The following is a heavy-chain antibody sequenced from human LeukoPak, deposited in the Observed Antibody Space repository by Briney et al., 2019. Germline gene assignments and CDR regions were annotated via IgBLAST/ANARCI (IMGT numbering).Heavy chain of an antibody. CDR2: INHSGST. J-gene: IGHJ4*02. CDR1: GGSFSGYY. Sequence: PSETLSLTCAVYGGSFSGYYWSWIRQPPGKGLEWIGEINHSGSTNYNPSLKSRVTISVETSKNQFSLKLSSVTAADTAVYYCASGWSFGLDYWGQGTLVTVSS. V-gene: IGHV4-34*01. D-gene: IGHD1-26*01. CDR3: ASGWSFGLDY.